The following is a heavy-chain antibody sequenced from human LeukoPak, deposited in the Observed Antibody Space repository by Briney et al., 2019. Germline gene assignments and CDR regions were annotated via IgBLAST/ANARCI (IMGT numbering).Heavy chain of an antibody. CDR2: IWYDGSNK. CDR3: AKDSTGGLSVAELN. CDR1: GFTFSSYG. J-gene: IGHJ4*02. V-gene: IGHV3-33*06. D-gene: IGHD6-19*01. Sequence: PGRSLRLSCAASGFTFSSYGMHWVRQAPGKGLEWMAVIWYDGSNKYYADSVKGRFTISRDNSKNTLYLQMNSLRAEDTAVYYCAKDSTGGLSVAELNWGQGTLVTVSS.